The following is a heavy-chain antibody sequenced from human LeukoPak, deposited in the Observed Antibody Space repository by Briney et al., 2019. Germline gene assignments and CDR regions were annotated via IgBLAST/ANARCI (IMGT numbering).Heavy chain of an antibody. J-gene: IGHJ4*02. CDR1: GGSISSSIYY. Sequence: KPSETLSLTCTVSGGSISSSIYYWGWIRQPPGKGLEWIGSIFYSGNTYYNPSLKSRVTISVDTSKNQFSLNLRSVTAADTAVYYCARPWRNSGSYGYWGQGTLVTVSS. D-gene: IGHD1-26*01. CDR2: IFYSGNT. V-gene: IGHV4-39*01. CDR3: ARPWRNSGSYGY.